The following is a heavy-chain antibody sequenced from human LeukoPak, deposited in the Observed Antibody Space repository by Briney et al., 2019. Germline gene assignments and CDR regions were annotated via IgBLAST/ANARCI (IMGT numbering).Heavy chain of an antibody. CDR2: ISSSGSTI. J-gene: IGHJ6*03. CDR3: ARDPYSGSYGPYYYYYMDV. CDR1: GFTFSSYG. Sequence: GGSLRLSCAASGFTFSSYGMNWVRQAPGKGLEWVSYISSSGSTIYYADSVKGRFTISRDNAKNSLYLQMDSLRVEDTAVYYCARDPYSGSYGPYYYYYMDVWGKGTTVTISS. V-gene: IGHV3-48*03. D-gene: IGHD1-26*01.